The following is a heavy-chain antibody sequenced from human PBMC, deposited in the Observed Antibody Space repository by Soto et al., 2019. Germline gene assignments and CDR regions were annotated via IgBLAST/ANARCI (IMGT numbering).Heavy chain of an antibody. J-gene: IGHJ5*02. Sequence: SETLSLTCAVYGGSFSGYYWSWIRQPPGKGLEWIGYIYYSGSTNYNPSLKSRVTISVDTSKNQFSLELSSVTAADTAVYYCARHRAQIYSSSWGWFDPWGQGTLVTVSS. CDR2: IYYSGST. CDR1: GGSFSGYY. CDR3: ARHRAQIYSSSWGWFDP. V-gene: IGHV4-59*08. D-gene: IGHD6-13*01.